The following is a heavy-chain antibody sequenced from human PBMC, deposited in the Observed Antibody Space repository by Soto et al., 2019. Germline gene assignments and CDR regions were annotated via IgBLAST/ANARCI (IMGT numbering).Heavy chain of an antibody. CDR2: INAYDGNT. CDR1: GCTFASCA. V-gene: IGHV1-3*01. CDR3: ARGGYYDSSGSRNYYYYGMNV. Sequence: ASVKVSCKASGCTFASCAMHWVRQAPGQRLEWMGWINAYDGNTKYAQILQGRVSLTTDTSTNTAYMELRSLRSDDTAMYFCARGGYYDSSGSRNYYYYGMNVWGQGTTVTVSS. D-gene: IGHD3-22*01. J-gene: IGHJ6*02.